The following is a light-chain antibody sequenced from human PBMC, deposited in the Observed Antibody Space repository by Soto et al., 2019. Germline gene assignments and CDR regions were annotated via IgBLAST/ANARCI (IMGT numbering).Light chain of an antibody. CDR1: QSVSSGY. V-gene: IGKV3-20*01. Sequence: EIVLTQSPGTLSLSPGERATLSCRASQSVSSGYLAWYQQKPGQAPRLLIYGASSRATGIPDRFSGSESGTDFTLTISRLEPEDFAVYSCQQYGSSPGTFGGGTKLEIK. CDR2: GAS. J-gene: IGKJ4*01. CDR3: QQYGSSPGT.